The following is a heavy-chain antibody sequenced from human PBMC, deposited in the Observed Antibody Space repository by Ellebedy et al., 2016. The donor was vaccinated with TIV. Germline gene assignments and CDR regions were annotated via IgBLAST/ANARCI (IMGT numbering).Heavy chain of an antibody. D-gene: IGHD3-9*01. J-gene: IGHJ5*02. Sequence: MPGGSLRLSCAVYGGSFSGYYWSWIRQPPGKGLEWIGEINHSGSTSYNPSLESRVTISLDTYKNPFFLKLNSVTAADTAVYYCARHLRYSDSRILDLWGPGILVAVSS. CDR3: ARHLRYSDSRILDL. CDR1: GGSFSGYY. CDR2: INHSGST. V-gene: IGHV4-34*01.